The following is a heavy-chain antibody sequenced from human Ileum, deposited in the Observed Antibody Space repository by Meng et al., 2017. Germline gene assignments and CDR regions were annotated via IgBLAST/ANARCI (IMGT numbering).Heavy chain of an antibody. CDR3: ARERIRELGLFDS. J-gene: IGHJ4*02. CDR2: ISNSGKT. V-gene: IGHV4-4*02. Sequence: QPKLQRPAPGLVQPSGTLSRACAVSGDSIGNSKWWSWLRQPPGKGLEWIGEISNSGKTVYSPSLKSRVRISLDKSNNQFSLTLNSVTAADTAMYYCARERIRELGLFDSWGQGTLVTVSS. CDR1: GDSIGNSKW. D-gene: IGHD3-10*01.